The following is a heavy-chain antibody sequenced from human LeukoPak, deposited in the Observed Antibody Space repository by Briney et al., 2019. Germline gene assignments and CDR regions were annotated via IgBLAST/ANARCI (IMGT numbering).Heavy chain of an antibody. J-gene: IGHJ5*02. D-gene: IGHD5-12*01. V-gene: IGHV4-39*07. CDR1: GGSISSSSYY. CDR2: IYYSGST. CDR3: ARVIRYGYVVNNWFDP. Sequence: SETLSLTCTVSGGSISSSSYYWGWIRQPPGNGLEWIGSIYYSGSTYYNPSLKSRVTISVDTSKNQFSLKLSSVTAADTAVYYCARVIRYGYVVNNWFDPWGQGTLVTVSS.